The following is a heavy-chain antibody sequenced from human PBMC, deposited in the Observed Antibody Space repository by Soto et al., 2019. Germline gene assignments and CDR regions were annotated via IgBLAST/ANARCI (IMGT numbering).Heavy chain of an antibody. CDR1: GFTFTSSA. Sequence: ASVKVSCKASGFTFTSSAVQWVRQARGQRLEWIGWIVVGSGNTNYARKFQERVTITRDMSTSTAYMELSSLRSEDTAVYYCARGLGYNYYDSSGPDAFDIWGQGTMVTVSS. CDR2: IVVGSGNT. D-gene: IGHD3-22*01. J-gene: IGHJ3*02. CDR3: ARGLGYNYYDSSGPDAFDI. V-gene: IGHV1-58*01.